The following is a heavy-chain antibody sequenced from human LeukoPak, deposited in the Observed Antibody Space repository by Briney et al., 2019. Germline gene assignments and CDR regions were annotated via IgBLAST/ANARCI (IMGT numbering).Heavy chain of an antibody. V-gene: IGHV1-8*01. J-gene: IGHJ4*02. CDR2: MNPNSGNT. CDR1: GYTFTSYD. CDR3: ARGRRFLEWPTWGY. Sequence: ASVKVSCKASGYTFTSYDINWVRQATGQGLEWMGWMNPNSGNTGYAQKFQGRVTMTRNTSISTAYMELSSLRSEDTAVYYCARGRRFLEWPTWGYRGQGTLVTVSS. D-gene: IGHD3-3*01.